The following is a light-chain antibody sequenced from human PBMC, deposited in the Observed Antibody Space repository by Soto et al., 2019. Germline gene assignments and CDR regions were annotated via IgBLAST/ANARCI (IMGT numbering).Light chain of an antibody. Sequence: QSALTQPASVSGSPGQSITISCTGTSSDVGGYNYVSWYQQHPGKAPKLMIYDVSNWPSGVSNRCSGFKSGNTASLTISGLNAEDEADYYCRSYTTSSTYVFGTGTKRTVL. CDR2: DVS. J-gene: IGLJ1*01. CDR1: SSDVGGYNY. V-gene: IGLV2-14*03. CDR3: RSYTTSSTYV.